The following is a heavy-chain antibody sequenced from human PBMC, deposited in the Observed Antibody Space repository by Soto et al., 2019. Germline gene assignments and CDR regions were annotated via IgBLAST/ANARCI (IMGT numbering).Heavy chain of an antibody. CDR2: ISFEGIIQ. CDR1: GFTFSNDG. D-gene: IGHD3-10*01. J-gene: IGHJ4*02. CDR3: GQERSPRFASEFDY. Sequence: QVQLVESGGGVVQPGSSLRLSCAASGFTFSNDGMQWVRQAPGKGLEWVAVISFEGIIQLYADSVKGRFTITRDNSENCLFLQKNCIKIGDMGVYFCGQERSPRFASEFDYWGEGTQVTVSA. V-gene: IGHV3-30*18.